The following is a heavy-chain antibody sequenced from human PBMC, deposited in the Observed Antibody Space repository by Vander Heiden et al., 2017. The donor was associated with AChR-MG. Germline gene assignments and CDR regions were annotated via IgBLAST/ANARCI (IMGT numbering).Heavy chain of an antibody. V-gene: IGHV3-48*01. J-gene: IGHJ1*01. CDR3: ARDPPEYSSSSKEYFEH. CDR1: GFTFSSYS. D-gene: IGHD6-6*01. CDR2: ISGTSTTI. Sequence: EVQLVESGGGLVQPGGSLRLSCAASGFTFSSYSMNWVRQAPGKGLEWVSCISGTSTTIYYADSVKGRFTTSRDKAKNSLYLQMNSLRAEDTAVYYCARDPPEYSSSSKEYFEHWGQGTLVTVSS.